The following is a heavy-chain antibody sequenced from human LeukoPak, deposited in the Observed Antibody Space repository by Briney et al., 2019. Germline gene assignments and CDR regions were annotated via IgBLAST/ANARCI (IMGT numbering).Heavy chain of an antibody. D-gene: IGHD6-13*01. J-gene: IGHJ4*02. Sequence: GESLKISCKGSGYSFTSYWIGWVRHMPGKGLEWMGIIYPGDSDTRYSPSFQGQVTISADKSISTAYLQWSSLKASDTAMYYCARQGYGSSWYLAREQYYFDYWGQGTLVTVSS. CDR1: GYSFTSYW. CDR3: ARQGYGSSWYLAREQYYFDY. V-gene: IGHV5-51*01. CDR2: IYPGDSDT.